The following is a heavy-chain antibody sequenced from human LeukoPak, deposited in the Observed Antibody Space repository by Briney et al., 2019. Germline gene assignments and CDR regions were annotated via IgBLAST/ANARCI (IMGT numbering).Heavy chain of an antibody. D-gene: IGHD1-1*01. Sequence: SETLSLTCSVYGGSFNDYDWSWVRQAPGRGLQWIGEINQSGATNCDPSLKSRVTMSIDTSKSQFSLSLRSVTAADTAVYFCSRYVPVKTGPTRASFDYWGQGILVSVSS. V-gene: IGHV4-34*01. J-gene: IGHJ4*02. CDR3: SRYVPVKTGPTRASFDY. CDR1: GGSFNDYD. CDR2: INQSGAT.